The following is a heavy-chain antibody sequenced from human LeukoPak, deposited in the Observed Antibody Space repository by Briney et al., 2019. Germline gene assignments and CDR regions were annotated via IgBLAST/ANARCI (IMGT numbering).Heavy chain of an antibody. CDR3: ARSITPYYDYGDYDFFDY. V-gene: IGHV3-23*01. CDR1: GFTLSSYA. J-gene: IGHJ4*02. D-gene: IGHD4-17*01. CDR2: TSGSGDST. Sequence: GGSLRLSCAASGFTLSSYAMSWVRQPLGKGLEWVLATSGSGDSTYYGDSVKGRFTISRDNSKNTVFLQMNSLRAEDTAVYYCARSITPYYDYGDYDFFDYWGQGTLVTVSS.